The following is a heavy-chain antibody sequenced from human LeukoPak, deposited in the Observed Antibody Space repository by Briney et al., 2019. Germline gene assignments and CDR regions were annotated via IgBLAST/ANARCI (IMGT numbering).Heavy chain of an antibody. Sequence: GRSLRLSCAASGFTLSSYGMHWVRQAPGKGLEWVAVISYDGSNKYYADSVKGRFTISRDNSKNTLYLQMNSLRAEDTAVYYCAKDSCSSTSCYSRDWGQGTLVTVSS. V-gene: IGHV3-30*18. CDR1: GFTLSSYG. D-gene: IGHD2-2*02. CDR2: ISYDGSNK. CDR3: AKDSCSSTSCYSRD. J-gene: IGHJ4*02.